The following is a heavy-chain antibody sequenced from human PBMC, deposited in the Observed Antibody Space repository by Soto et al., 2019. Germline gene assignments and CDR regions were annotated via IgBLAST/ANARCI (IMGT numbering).Heavy chain of an antibody. D-gene: IGHD1-26*01. Sequence: PGGSLRLSCAASGFTFSSYGMSWVRQAPGKGLEWVSVISGSGGSTYYADSVKGRFTISRDNSKNTLYLQMNSLRAEDTAVYYCAKSLAVGATTPFDYWGQGTLVTVSS. J-gene: IGHJ4*02. CDR1: GFTFSSYG. V-gene: IGHV3-23*01. CDR3: AKSLAVGATTPFDY. CDR2: ISGSGGST.